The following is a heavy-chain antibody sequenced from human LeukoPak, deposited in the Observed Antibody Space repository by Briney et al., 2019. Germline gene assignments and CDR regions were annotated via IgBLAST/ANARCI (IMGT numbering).Heavy chain of an antibody. CDR3: AREFQAGATAFDY. CDR1: GYTFTSYG. J-gene: IGHJ4*02. D-gene: IGHD1-26*01. CDR2: ISAYNGNT. Sequence: GASVKVSCKASGYTFTSYGISWVRQAPGQGLEWMGWISAYNGNTNYAQKFQGWVTMTRDTSISTAYMELSRLRSDDTAVYYCAREFQAGATAFDYWGQGTLVTVSS. V-gene: IGHV1-18*01.